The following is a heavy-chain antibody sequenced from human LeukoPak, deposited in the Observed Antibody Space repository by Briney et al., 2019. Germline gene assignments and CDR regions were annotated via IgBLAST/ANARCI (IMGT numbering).Heavy chain of an antibody. J-gene: IGHJ4*02. CDR3: VRAMVRGVIIGVGY. V-gene: IGHV1-8*01. D-gene: IGHD3-10*01. CDR1: GYTFTSYD. Sequence: GASVNVSCKASGYTFTSYDINWVRQATGQGLEWMGWMNPNSGNTGYAQKFQGRVTMTRNTSISTAYMELSSLRSEDTAVYYCVRAMVRGVIIGVGYWGQGTLVTVSS. CDR2: MNPNSGNT.